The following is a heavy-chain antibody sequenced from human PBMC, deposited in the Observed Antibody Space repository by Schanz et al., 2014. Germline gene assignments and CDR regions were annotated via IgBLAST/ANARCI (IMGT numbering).Heavy chain of an antibody. J-gene: IGHJ4*02. D-gene: IGHD2-15*01. CDR1: GFTLTSYA. CDR3: AKVREWWPYYFDY. Sequence: VQLVESGGGVVQPGGSLRLSCEASGFTLTSYALTWVRQAPGKGLEWVAGISGSGGSTDYADSVKGRFIIPRDNSKNTLYLQINSLRAEDTAVYYCAKVREWWPYYFDYWGQGTLVTVSS. CDR2: ISGSGGST. V-gene: IGHV3-23*04.